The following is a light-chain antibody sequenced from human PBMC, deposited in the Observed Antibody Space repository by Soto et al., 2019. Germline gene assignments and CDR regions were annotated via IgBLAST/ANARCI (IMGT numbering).Light chain of an antibody. CDR1: QSISSY. J-gene: IGKJ2*03. Sequence: DLQMTQSPSSLSASVGDRVTITCRASQSISSYLNWYQQKPGKAPKRLIYAASSLQSGVPSRFSGSGSGTDFTLTISSLQPEDFATYYCQQSYSTPRFGQGTKLEIK. V-gene: IGKV1-39*01. CDR3: QQSYSTPR. CDR2: AAS.